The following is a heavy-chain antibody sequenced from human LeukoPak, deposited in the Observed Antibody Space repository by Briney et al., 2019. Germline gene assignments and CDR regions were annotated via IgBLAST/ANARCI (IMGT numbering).Heavy chain of an antibody. CDR2: INPGGGST. CDR1: GYTFTSYY. V-gene: IGHV1-46*01. D-gene: IGHD3-10*01. CDR3: ARDLTMVRGVIIGLFAFDI. Sequence: ASVKVSCKASGYTFTSYYMHWVRQAPGQGLEWMGIINPGGGSTSYAQKFQGRVTMTRDTSTSTVYMELSSLRSEDTAVYYCARDLTMVRGVIIGLFAFDIWGQGTMVTVSS. J-gene: IGHJ3*02.